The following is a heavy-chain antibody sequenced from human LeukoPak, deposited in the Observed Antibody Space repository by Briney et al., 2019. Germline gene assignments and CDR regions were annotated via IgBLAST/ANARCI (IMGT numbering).Heavy chain of an antibody. CDR3: ARGPYYYDSRWGYGMDV. CDR1: GGSFSGYY. CDR2: INHSGST. J-gene: IGHJ6*02. Sequence: SETLSLTCAVYGGSFSGYYWSWIRQPPGKGLESIGEINHSGSTNYNPSLKSRVTISVDTSKNQFSLKLSSVTAADTAVYYCARGPYYYDSRWGYGMDVWGQGTTVTVSS. V-gene: IGHV4-34*01. D-gene: IGHD3-22*01.